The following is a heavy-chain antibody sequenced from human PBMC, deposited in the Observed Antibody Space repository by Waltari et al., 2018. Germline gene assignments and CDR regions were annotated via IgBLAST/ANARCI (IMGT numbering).Heavy chain of an antibody. CDR1: GYSFTGYY. CDR2: MKPNSGVT. J-gene: IGHJ6*02. V-gene: IGHV1-2*06. D-gene: IGHD3-10*01. CDR3: ALRGGNYYYNGLDV. Sequence: QVQLLQSGDEVKKPGASVKVSCKASGYSFTGYYLHWVRQAPGQGPEWMGRMKPNSGVTNDAPRFQGRVTMTTDLSTTTVYMELSGLRPDDTAVYYCALRGGNYYYNGLDVWGQGATVTVSS.